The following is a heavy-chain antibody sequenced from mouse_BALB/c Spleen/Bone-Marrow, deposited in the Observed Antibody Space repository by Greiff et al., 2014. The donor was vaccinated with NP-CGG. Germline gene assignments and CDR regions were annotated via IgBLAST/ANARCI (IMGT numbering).Heavy chain of an antibody. V-gene: IGHV3-5*02. CDR2: IYYSGTI. Sequence: EVQLQQSGPGLVKPSQTVSLTRTVTGISITTGNYRWSWIRQFPGNKLEWIGYIYYSGTITYNPSLTSRTTITRDTSKNQFFLEMNSLAAEDTATYYCARYLGAYFDYWGQGTTLTVSS. CDR3: ARYLGAYFDY. D-gene: IGHD1-1*01. J-gene: IGHJ2*01. CDR1: GISITTGNYR.